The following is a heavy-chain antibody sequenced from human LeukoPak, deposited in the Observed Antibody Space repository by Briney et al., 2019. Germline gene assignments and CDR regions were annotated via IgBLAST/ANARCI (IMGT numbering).Heavy chain of an antibody. CDR1: GDSVRSDY. J-gene: IGHJ3*02. Sequence: SETQSLTCTVSGDSVRSDYWTWIRQPPGRGLEWIGYTFYRGNTDYNPSLKSRVTISVDTSKNQFSLKLSSVTAADTAVYYCARQAYDFWSGRHDAFDIWGQGTMVTVSS. V-gene: IGHV4-59*08. CDR2: TFYRGNT. CDR3: ARQAYDFWSGRHDAFDI. D-gene: IGHD3-3*01.